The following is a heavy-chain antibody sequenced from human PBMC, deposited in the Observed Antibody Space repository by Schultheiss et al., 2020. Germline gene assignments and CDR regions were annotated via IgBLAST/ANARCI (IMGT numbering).Heavy chain of an antibody. Sequence: GGSLRLSCAASGFTFSSYWMHWVRQAPGKGLVWVSRINSDGSSTSYADSVKGRFTISRDNAKNTLYLQMNSLRAEDTAVYYCAIAAPLDTVNWFDPWGQGTLVTVSS. CDR2: INSDGSST. J-gene: IGHJ5*02. CDR3: AIAAPLDTVNWFDP. D-gene: IGHD6-6*01. V-gene: IGHV3-74*01. CDR1: GFTFSSYW.